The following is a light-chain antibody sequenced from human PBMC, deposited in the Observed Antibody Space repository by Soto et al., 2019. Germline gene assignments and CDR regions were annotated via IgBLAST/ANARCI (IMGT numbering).Light chain of an antibody. Sequence: QSVLTQPASVSGSPGQSITISCTGTSSDVGSYNFVSWYQQHPGKAPKVMIYEGSKRPSGVSNLFSGSKSGNTPSLTISGLQAEDEADYYCCSYAGSSTWVFGTGTKLTVL. CDR3: CSYAGSSTWV. CDR2: EGS. J-gene: IGLJ1*01. V-gene: IGLV2-23*01. CDR1: SSDVGSYNF.